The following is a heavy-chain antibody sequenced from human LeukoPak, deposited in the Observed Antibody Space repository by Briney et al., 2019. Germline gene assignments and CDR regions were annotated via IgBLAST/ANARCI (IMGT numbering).Heavy chain of an antibody. D-gene: IGHD2-21*01. V-gene: IGHV3-23*01. CDR3: AKPNGNVVAVPVDV. CDR2: IIGRGTSA. CDR1: GFIFNYYS. Sequence: GGSLRLSCAASGFIFNYYSMNWVRQAPGKGLEWVSSIIGRGTSAFYADSVKGRFTISRDNSRNILYLQMNSLTAADTAAYYCAKPNGNVVAVPVDVWGQGTTVTVSS. J-gene: IGHJ6*02.